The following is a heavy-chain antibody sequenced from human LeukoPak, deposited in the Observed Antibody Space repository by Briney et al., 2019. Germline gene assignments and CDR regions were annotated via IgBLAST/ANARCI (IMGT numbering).Heavy chain of an antibody. D-gene: IGHD6-19*01. Sequence: GGSLRLSCAASGFTFSSYAMSWVRQAPGKGLEWVSAISGSGGSTYYADSVKGRFTISRDNSKNTLYLQMNSLRAEDTAVYYCARDSSGWYRYFAYWGQGTLVTVSS. V-gene: IGHV3-23*01. J-gene: IGHJ4*02. CDR1: GFTFSSYA. CDR2: ISGSGGST. CDR3: ARDSSGWYRYFAY.